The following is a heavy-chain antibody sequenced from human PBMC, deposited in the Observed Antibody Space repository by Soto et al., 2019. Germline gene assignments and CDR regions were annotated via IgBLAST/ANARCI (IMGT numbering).Heavy chain of an antibody. Sequence: ASVKVSCKVSGYTLTELSMHWVRQAPGKGLEWMGGFDPEDGETIYAQKFQGRVTMTEDTSTDTAYMELSSLRSEDTAVYYCARHPKYYGSGSKLFNYWGQGTLVTVSS. V-gene: IGHV1-24*01. CDR2: FDPEDGET. D-gene: IGHD3-10*01. CDR1: GYTLTELS. J-gene: IGHJ4*02. CDR3: ARHPKYYGSGSKLFNY.